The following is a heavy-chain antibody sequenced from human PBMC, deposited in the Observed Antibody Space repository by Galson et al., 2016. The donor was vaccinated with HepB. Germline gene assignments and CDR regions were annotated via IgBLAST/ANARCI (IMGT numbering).Heavy chain of an antibody. J-gene: IGHJ3*02. CDR2: IYYSGST. V-gene: IGHV4-59*01. CDR3: ARLVRGVRARAFDI. CDR1: GGSISSYY. D-gene: IGHD3-10*01. Sequence: LSLTCTVSGGSISSYYWSWIRQPPGKGLEWIGYIYYSGSTNYNPSLKSRVTISVDTSKNQFSLKLSSVTAADTAVYYCARLVRGVRARAFDIWGQGTMVTVSS.